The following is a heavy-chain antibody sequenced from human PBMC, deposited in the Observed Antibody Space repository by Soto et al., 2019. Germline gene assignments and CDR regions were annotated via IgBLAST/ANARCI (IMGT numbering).Heavy chain of an antibody. CDR3: ARATVTTSDDAFDI. CDR1: GFTFSSYA. V-gene: IGHV3-30-3*01. J-gene: IGHJ3*02. Sequence: QVQLVESGGGVVQPGRSLRLSCAASGFTFSSYAMHWVRQAPGKGLEWVAGTSYDGSNNYYADSVKGRFTISRDNSKNTLYLQMNSLRAEDTAVYYCARATVTTSDDAFDIWAKGQWSPSLQ. D-gene: IGHD4-4*01. CDR2: TSYDGSNN.